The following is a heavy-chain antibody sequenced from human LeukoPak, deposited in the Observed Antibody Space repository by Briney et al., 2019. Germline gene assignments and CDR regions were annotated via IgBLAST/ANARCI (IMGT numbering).Heavy chain of an antibody. CDR1: GFTFSSYA. J-gene: IGHJ4*02. CDR2: ISGSGVST. CDR3: AKDFRSGSYYTDY. D-gene: IGHD1-26*01. V-gene: IGHV3-23*01. Sequence: PGGSLRLSCAASGFTFSSYAMSWVRQAPGKGLEWVSAISGSGVSTYYADSVKGRFTISRDNSKNTLYLQMNSLRAEDTAVYYCAKDFRSGSYYTDYWGQGTLVTASS.